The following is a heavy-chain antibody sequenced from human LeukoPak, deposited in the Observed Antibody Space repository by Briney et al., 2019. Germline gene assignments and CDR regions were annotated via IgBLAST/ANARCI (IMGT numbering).Heavy chain of an antibody. V-gene: IGHV4-34*01. Sequence: GSLRLSCAASGFTFSDYYITWIRQAPGKGLEWIGEINHSGSTNYNPSLKSRVTISVDTSKNQFSLKLSSVTAADTAVYYCARAGFQWLVRGDFDYWGQGTLVTVSS. CDR3: ARAGFQWLVRGDFDY. CDR1: GFTFSDYY. D-gene: IGHD6-19*01. J-gene: IGHJ4*02. CDR2: INHSGST.